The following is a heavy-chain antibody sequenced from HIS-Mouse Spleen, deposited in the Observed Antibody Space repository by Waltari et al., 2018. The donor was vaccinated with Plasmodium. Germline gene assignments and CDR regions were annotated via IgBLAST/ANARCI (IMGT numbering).Heavy chain of an antibody. CDR3: AKDVGIAVAGNWFDP. V-gene: IGHV3-9*01. D-gene: IGHD6-19*01. CDR1: GFTFDDYA. J-gene: IGHJ5*02. Sequence: EVQLVESGGGLVQPGRSLRLSCAASGFTFDDYAMPWVRQAPGKGLEWVSGISWNSGSIGYADSVKGRFTISRDNAKNSLYLQMNSLRAEDTALYYCAKDVGIAVAGNWFDPWGQGTLVTVSS. CDR2: ISWNSGSI.